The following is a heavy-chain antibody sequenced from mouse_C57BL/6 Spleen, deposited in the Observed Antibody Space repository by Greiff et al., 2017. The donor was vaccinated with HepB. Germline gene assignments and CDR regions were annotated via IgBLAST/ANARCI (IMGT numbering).Heavy chain of an antibody. V-gene: IGHV1-84*01. Sequence: QLQESGPELVKPGASVKISCKASGYTFTDYYINWVKQRPGQGLEWIGWIYPGSGNTKYHEKFKGKATLTVDTSSSTAYLQLCSLTAGDSAVYFWSRQLRLLYARDHWGQGTSVTVSS. CDR3: SRQLRLLYARDH. CDR2: IYPGSGNT. CDR1: GYTFTDYY. J-gene: IGHJ4*01. D-gene: IGHD3-2*02.